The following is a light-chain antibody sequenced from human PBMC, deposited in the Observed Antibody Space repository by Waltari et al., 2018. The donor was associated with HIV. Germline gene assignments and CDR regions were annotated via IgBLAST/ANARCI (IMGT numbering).Light chain of an antibody. CDR1: QAISTY. Sequence: DIQLTPSPSSLSASLGDRVVLTCRASQAISTYLNWYQRKAGKAPVLLVYSASTLQSGAPSRFRGSGSGRDFTLSISGLQPEDFATYFCQQSYESPFNFGPGTK. CDR2: SAS. J-gene: IGKJ3*01. CDR3: QQSYESPFN. V-gene: IGKV1-39*01.